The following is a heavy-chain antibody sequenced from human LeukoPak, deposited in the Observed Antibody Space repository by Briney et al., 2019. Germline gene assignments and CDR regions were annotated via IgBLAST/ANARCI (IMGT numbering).Heavy chain of an antibody. J-gene: IGHJ5*02. D-gene: IGHD5-18*01. V-gene: IGHV4-34*01. CDR2: INHSGST. CDR3: ARGARDTAMVTGWFDP. CDR1: GGSFSGYY. Sequence: SETLSLTCAVYGGSFSGYYWSWIRQPPGKGLEWIGEINHSGSTNYNPSLKSRVTISVDTSKNQFSLKLSSVTAADTAVYYCARGARDTAMVTGWFDPWGQGTLVTVSS.